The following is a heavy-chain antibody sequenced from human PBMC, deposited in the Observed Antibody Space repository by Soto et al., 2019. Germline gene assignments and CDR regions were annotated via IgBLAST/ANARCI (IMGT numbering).Heavy chain of an antibody. CDR2: IYHSGST. J-gene: IGHJ2*01. D-gene: IGHD2-15*01. CDR1: GGSIRSGGYS. Sequence: PSETLSLTCGVSGGSIRSGGYSWSWIRQPPGKGLEWIGYIYHSGSTYYNPSLKSRVTISVDRSKNQFSLKLSSVTAADTAVYYCARGGEYCSGGSCYLNRYFDLWGRGTLVT. V-gene: IGHV4-30-2*01. CDR3: ARGGEYCSGGSCYLNRYFDL.